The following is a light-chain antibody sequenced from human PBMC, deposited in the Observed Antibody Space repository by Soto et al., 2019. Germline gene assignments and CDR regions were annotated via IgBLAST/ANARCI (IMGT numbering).Light chain of an antibody. Sequence: ACGGGKVTITCLASQGIRNALAWYQQKPGKAPKRLIYGASTLQSGVPSRFSVSGYATAFTLTLPSLQPEDFAPYYCVQPDTAPLTSAGGTKVDIK. CDR2: GAS. J-gene: IGKJ4*01. V-gene: IGKV1-17*01. CDR1: QGIRNA. CDR3: VQPDTAPLT.